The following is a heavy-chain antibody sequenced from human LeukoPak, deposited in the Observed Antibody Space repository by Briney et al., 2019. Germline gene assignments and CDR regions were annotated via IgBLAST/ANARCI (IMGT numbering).Heavy chain of an antibody. Sequence: SETRSLTCTVSGGSISSYYWSWIRQPPGKGLEWIGYIYYSGSTNYNPSLKSRVTISVDTSKNQFSLKLSSVTAADTAVYYCASGGCSGGSCYGYGGQGTLVTVSS. CDR2: IYYSGST. CDR3: ASGGCSGGSCYGY. J-gene: IGHJ4*02. CDR1: GGSISSYY. D-gene: IGHD2-15*01. V-gene: IGHV4-59*01.